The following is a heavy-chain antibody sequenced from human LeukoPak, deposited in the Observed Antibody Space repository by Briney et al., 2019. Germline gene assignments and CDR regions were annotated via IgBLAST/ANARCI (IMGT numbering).Heavy chain of an antibody. CDR3: ARRDSGWYYFHN. V-gene: IGHV4-39*01. CDR2: IYYSGTT. J-gene: IGHJ4*02. CDR1: GFTFSDHY. D-gene: IGHD6-19*01. Sequence: LRLSCAVSGFTFSDHYMDWVRQSPGKGLEWIGSIYYSGTTYYNPSLKSRVTISVDTSKNQFSLKLSSVTAADTAVYYCARRDSGWYYFHNWGQGTLVTVSS.